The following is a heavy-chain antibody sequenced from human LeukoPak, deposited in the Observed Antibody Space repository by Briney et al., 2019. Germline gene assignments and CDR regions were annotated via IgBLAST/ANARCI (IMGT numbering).Heavy chain of an antibody. CDR2: ISAYNGNT. CDR1: GYTFTSYG. V-gene: IGHV1-18*01. J-gene: IGHJ4*02. D-gene: IGHD2-2*01. Sequence: GASVKVSCKASGYTFTSYGISWVRQAPGQGLEWMGWISAYNGNTNYAQKLQGRVTMTTDTSTSTAYMELRSLRSDDTAVYYCVRDGGYQLLNLFDYWGQGTLVTVSS. CDR3: VRDGGYQLLNLFDY.